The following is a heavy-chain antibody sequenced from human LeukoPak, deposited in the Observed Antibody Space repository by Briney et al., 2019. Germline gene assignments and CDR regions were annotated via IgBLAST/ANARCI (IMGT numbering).Heavy chain of an antibody. J-gene: IGHJ4*02. Sequence: GGSLRLSCAASGFAFSSYAIHWVRQAPGKGLEWVAVISYDGSNKYYADSVKGRFTISRDNSKNTLYLQMNSLRAEDTAVYYCAKGPRAFDYWGQGTLVTVSS. V-gene: IGHV3-30*04. CDR1: GFAFSSYA. CDR2: ISYDGSNK. CDR3: AKGPRAFDY.